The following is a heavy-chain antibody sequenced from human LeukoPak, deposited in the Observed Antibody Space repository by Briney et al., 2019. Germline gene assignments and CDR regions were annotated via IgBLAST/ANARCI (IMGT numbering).Heavy chain of an antibody. V-gene: IGHV1-46*01. CDR3: ARGGYYYMDV. CDR2: INTSGGST. CDR1: GYTFTNYY. J-gene: IGHJ6*03. Sequence: GASVKVSCKASGYTFTNYYMHCVRQAPGQGLEWMGIINTSGGSTSYAQKFQGRVTMTRDMSTSTVYMELSSLRSEDTAVYYCARGGYYYMDVWGKGTTVTVSS.